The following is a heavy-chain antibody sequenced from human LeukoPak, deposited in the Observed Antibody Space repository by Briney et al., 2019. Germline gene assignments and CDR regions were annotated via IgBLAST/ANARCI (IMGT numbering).Heavy chain of an antibody. CDR2: ISGSGGST. Sequence: TGGSLRLSCAASGFTFSSYAMSWVRQAPGKGLEWVSAISGSGGSTYYADSVKGRFTISRDNSKNTLYLQMNSLRAEDTAVYYCASSSSGWYILDYWGQGTLVTVSS. CDR3: ASSSSGWYILDY. V-gene: IGHV3-23*01. CDR1: GFTFSSYA. J-gene: IGHJ4*02. D-gene: IGHD6-19*01.